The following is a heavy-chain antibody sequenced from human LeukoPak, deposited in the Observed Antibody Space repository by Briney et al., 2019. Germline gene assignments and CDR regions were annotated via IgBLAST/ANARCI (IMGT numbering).Heavy chain of an antibody. V-gene: IGHV1-46*01. CDR1: GYTFSSYY. D-gene: IGHD4-17*01. J-gene: IGHJ4*02. CDR3: ARDTITVTTPYFDY. CDR2: INPIGGST. Sequence: GASVKVSCKASGYTFSSYYMHWVRQAPGQRLEWMGIINPIGGSTTYAQKFQGRLTMTRDTSTSTVYMELSSLRSDDTAFYYCARDTITVTTPYFDYWGQGTLVTVPS.